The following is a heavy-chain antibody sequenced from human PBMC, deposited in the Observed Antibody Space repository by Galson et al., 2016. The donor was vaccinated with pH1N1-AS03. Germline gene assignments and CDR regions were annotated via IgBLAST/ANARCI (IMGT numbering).Heavy chain of an antibody. CDR3: ATETRLNMDRGPTFFFDY. CDR2: INPKRGGT. Sequence: SVKVSCTASGYTFTDYYIHWVRQAPGQALEWMGRINPKRGGTNYSQRFQGRVAMTRDTSVSTAYMDLIRLRSDDTAVYYCATETRLNMDRGPTFFFDYWGQGSLVTVS. CDR1: GYTFTDYY. D-gene: IGHD3-10*01. J-gene: IGHJ4*02. V-gene: IGHV1-2*06.